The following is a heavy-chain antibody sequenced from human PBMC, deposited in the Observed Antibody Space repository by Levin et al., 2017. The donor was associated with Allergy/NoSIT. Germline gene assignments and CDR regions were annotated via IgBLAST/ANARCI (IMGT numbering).Heavy chain of an antibody. CDR2: ITSSGSNT. V-gene: IGHV3-64D*06. Sequence: GGSLRLSCLASGFSFSSSAMHWVRQAPGRRPEYVSSITSSGSNTYYADSVKGRFTISRDNFKNTLYLQMSNLRLEDTAVYYCVRRLNAYDIWGQGTMVTVSA. J-gene: IGHJ3*02. CDR3: VRRLNAYDI. D-gene: IGHD2-21*02. CDR1: GFSFSSSA.